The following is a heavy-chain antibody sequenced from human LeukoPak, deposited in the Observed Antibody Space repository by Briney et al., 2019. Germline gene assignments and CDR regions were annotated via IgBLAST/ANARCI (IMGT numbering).Heavy chain of an antibody. Sequence: GGSLRLSCAASGFTVSSNYMSWVRQAPGKGLEWVSVIYSGGSTYYADSVKGRFTISRDNSKNTLYLQMNSLRAEDTAVYYCARETPQPWYQYWGQGTLVTVSS. V-gene: IGHV3-53*01. CDR2: IYSGGST. D-gene: IGHD2-15*01. J-gene: IGHJ4*02. CDR3: ARETPQPWYQY. CDR1: GFTVSSNY.